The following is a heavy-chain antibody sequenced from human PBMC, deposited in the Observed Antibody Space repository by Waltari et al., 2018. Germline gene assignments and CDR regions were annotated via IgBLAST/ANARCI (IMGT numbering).Heavy chain of an antibody. V-gene: IGHV4-34*01. J-gene: IGHJ5*02. CDR1: GGSFSGYY. CDR2: INHSGST. D-gene: IGHD6-6*01. Sequence: QVQLQQWGAGLLKPSETLSLTCAVYGGSFSGYYWSWIRQPPGKGLEWLGEINHSGSTHYNPSLKSRVTISVDTSKNQFSLKLSSVTAADTAVYYCARASIGNSSSSGRREGWFDPWGQGTLVTVSS. CDR3: ARASIGNSSSSGRREGWFDP.